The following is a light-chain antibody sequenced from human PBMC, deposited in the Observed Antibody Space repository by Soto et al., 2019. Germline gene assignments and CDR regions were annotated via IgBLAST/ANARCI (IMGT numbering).Light chain of an antibody. CDR2: EVT. CDR3: TSYSSSSPVL. J-gene: IGLJ2*01. Sequence: QSALTQPASVSGSLGQSITISCTGTSSDVGAYNYVSWYQQHPDKAPKLLIFEVTNRPSGVSGRFSGSKSGITASLSISGLQPEYEADYYCTSYSSSSPVLFGGGTQLTVL. CDR1: SSDVGAYNY. V-gene: IGLV2-14*01.